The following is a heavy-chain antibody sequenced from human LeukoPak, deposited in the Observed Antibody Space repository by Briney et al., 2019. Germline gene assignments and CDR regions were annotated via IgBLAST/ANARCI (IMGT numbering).Heavy chain of an antibody. Sequence: ASVKVSCKASGYTFSNYGITWVRPAPGQGLEWMGWICAYSGKTNSAQKRQGRVTLTTDTSTSTAYMELRSLRADDTAMYYCVRLTAYSGYVLMGFEYWGQGTLVTVSS. V-gene: IGHV1-18*01. CDR2: ICAYSGKT. J-gene: IGHJ4*02. CDR1: GYTFSNYG. CDR3: VRLTAYSGYVLMGFEY. D-gene: IGHD1-26*01.